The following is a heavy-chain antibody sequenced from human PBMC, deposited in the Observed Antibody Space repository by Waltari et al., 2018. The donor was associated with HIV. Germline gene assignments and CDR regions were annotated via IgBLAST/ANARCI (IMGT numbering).Heavy chain of an antibody. J-gene: IGHJ4*02. CDR2: ISGSSYIHT. D-gene: IGHD6-19*01. CDR1: YA. CDR3: AHQISGQWLTPGH. Sequence: YAMNWVRQAPGKGLEWVSAISGSSYIHTYYADSVKGRFTVSRDNSKRTVYLQMNSLRVEDTAVYYCAHQISGQWLTPGHWGQGTLVTVSS. V-gene: IGHV3-23*01.